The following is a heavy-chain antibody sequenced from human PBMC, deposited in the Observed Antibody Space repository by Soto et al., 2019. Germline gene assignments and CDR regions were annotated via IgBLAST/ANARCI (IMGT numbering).Heavy chain of an antibody. CDR2: ISINGGST. CDR1: GFTLKSYA. CDR3: VKGVFYYVSSVYYPFAS. Sequence: GGSLGLSSSASGFTLKSYAMHWVRQAPGKRLEYVSSISINGGSTHYADSVKGRFTISRDNSRNTQYLQMSSLRADDTAVYYCVKGVFYYVSSVYYPFASGGKETVVTV. J-gene: IGHJ4*02. V-gene: IGHV3-64D*06. D-gene: IGHD3-22*01.